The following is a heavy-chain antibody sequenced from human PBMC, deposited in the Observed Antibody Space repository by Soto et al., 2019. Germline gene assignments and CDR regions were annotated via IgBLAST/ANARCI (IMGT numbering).Heavy chain of an antibody. CDR1: GGTFSSYT. CDR3: VSGYYDSSGYHYYYGMDV. Sequence: QVQLVQSGAEVKKPGSSVKVSCKASGGTFSSYTISWVRQAPGQGLEWMGRIIPILGIANYAQKFQGRVAITADKSTGTAYMELSSLRSEDTAVYYCVSGYYDSSGYHYYYGMDVWGQGTTVTVSS. J-gene: IGHJ6*02. D-gene: IGHD3-22*01. CDR2: IIPILGIA. V-gene: IGHV1-69*02.